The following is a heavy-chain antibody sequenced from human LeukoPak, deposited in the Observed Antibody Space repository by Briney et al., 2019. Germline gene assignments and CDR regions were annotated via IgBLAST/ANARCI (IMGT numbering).Heavy chain of an antibody. CDR3: AGEDYFDSSGYASWRFDI. Sequence: SETLSLTCTVSGGSISSYYWSWIRQSPGKGLEWIGYIYYSGSTNYNPSLKSRVTISVDTSKNQYSLKLTSVTTADTAVYYCAGEDYFDSSGYASWRFDIWGQGTMVTVSS. CDR1: GGSISSYY. D-gene: IGHD3-22*01. CDR2: IYYSGST. V-gene: IGHV4-59*01. J-gene: IGHJ3*02.